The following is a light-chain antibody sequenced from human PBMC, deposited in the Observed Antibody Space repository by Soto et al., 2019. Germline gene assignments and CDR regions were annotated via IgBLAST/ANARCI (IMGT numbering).Light chain of an antibody. Sequence: QSVLTQPPSASGSPGQSVTISCTGXSSXVGGYNYVSWYQQHPGKAPKLMIYEVSKRPSGVPDRFSGSKSGNTASLTVSGLQAEDEADYYCSSYAGSNMVVFGGGTKLTVL. J-gene: IGLJ2*01. CDR3: SSYAGSNMVV. CDR1: SSXVGGYNY. CDR2: EVS. V-gene: IGLV2-8*01.